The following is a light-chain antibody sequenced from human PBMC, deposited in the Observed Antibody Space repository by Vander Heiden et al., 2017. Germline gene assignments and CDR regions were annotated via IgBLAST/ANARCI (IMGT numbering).Light chain of an antibody. Sequence: QSALTQPAPLSGYPGQSIMISCTRTSRDVGSYTYVSWYQQHPGKAPKLMIYEVSKRPSGVSNRFSGSKSGNTASLTISGLQAEDEADYYCCSYAGSSTWVFGGGTKLTVL. J-gene: IGLJ3*02. CDR1: SRDVGSYTY. V-gene: IGLV2-23*02. CDR2: EVS. CDR3: CSYAGSSTWV.